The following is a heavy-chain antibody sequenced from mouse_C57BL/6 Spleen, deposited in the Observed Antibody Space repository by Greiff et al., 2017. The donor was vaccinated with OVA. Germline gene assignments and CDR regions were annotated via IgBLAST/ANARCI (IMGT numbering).Heavy chain of an antibody. D-gene: IGHD2-3*01. CDR2: IYPGSGST. CDR3: ARGGMVTPYLDY. V-gene: IGHV1-55*01. J-gene: IGHJ2*01. CDR1: GYTFTSYW. Sequence: QVQLQQPGAELVKPGASVKMSCKASGYTFTSYWITWVKQRPGQGLEWIGDIYPGSGSTNYNEKFKSKATLTVDTSSSTAYMQLSSLTSEDSAVYYCARGGMVTPYLDYWGQGTTLTVSS.